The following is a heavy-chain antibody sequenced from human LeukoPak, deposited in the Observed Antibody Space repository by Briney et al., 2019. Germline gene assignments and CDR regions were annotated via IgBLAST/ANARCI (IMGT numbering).Heavy chain of an antibody. J-gene: IGHJ4*02. D-gene: IGHD2-21*01. CDR1: GFTFATYT. V-gene: IGHV3-21*04. CDR2: IGATQTYI. Sequence: PGGSLRLSCTGAGFTFATYTFNWVRQAPGKGLEWVASIGATQTYIYYADSAKGRFTISRDNAKNSLYLQMNSLRAEDTAVYYCAKDLTLYGDFPYFDYWGRGTLVTVSS. CDR3: AKDLTLYGDFPYFDY.